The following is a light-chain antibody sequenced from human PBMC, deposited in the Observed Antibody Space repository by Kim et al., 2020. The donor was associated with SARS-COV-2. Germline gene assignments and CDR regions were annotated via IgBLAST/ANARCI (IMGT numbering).Light chain of an antibody. Sequence: DIQMTQSPSSLSASVGDRVTITCQASQDISNYVNWYQQKPGKAPKLLIYDASNLETGVPSRFSGSGSGTDFTFTISSLQPEDIATYYCQQYDNLLPMYIFGQGTKLEIK. CDR3: QQYDNLLPMYI. CDR2: DAS. V-gene: IGKV1-33*01. CDR1: QDISNY. J-gene: IGKJ2*01.